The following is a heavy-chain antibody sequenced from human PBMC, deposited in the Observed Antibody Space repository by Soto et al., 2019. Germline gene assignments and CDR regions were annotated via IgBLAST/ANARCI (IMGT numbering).Heavy chain of an antibody. J-gene: IGHJ6*02. CDR2: INSDGSST. CDR3: ARDRGSGLEWLLYRYYYYGMDV. Sequence: AGGSRRLSCAAYGFTFSSYWMHWVRQAPGEGLVWVSGINSDGSSTSYADSVKGRFTISRDNAKNSLYLQMNSLRAEDTAVYYCARDRGSGLEWLLYRYYYYGMDVWGQGTTVTVSS. CDR1: GFTFSSYW. V-gene: IGHV3-74*01. D-gene: IGHD3-3*01.